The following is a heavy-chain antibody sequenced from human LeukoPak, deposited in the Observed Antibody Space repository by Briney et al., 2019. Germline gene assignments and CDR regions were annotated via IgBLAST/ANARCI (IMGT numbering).Heavy chain of an antibody. CDR2: IIPILGIA. Sequence: ASVKVSCKASGGTFSCYAISWVRQAPGQGLEWMGRIIPILGIANYAQKFQGRVTITADKSTSTAYMELSSLRSEDTAVYYCARVRRITIFGNAFDIWGQGTMVTVSS. D-gene: IGHD3-3*01. CDR3: ARVRRITIFGNAFDI. CDR1: GGTFSCYA. V-gene: IGHV1-69*04. J-gene: IGHJ3*02.